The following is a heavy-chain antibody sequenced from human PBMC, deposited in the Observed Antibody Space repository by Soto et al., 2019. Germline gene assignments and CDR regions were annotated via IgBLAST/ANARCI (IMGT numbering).Heavy chain of an antibody. J-gene: IGHJ4*02. D-gene: IGHD2-2*01. CDR1: GGSISSGGYY. Sequence: SETLSLTCTVSGGSISSGGYYWSWIRQHPGKGLEWIGYIYYSGSTYYNPSLKSRVTISVDTSKNQFSLKLSSVTAADTAVYYCARVLCSSTSCPTPTFDYWGQGTLVTVSS. V-gene: IGHV4-31*03. CDR2: IYYSGST. CDR3: ARVLCSSTSCPTPTFDY.